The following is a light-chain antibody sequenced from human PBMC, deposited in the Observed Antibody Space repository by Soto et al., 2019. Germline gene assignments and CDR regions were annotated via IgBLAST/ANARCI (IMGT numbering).Light chain of an antibody. V-gene: IGLV3-21*02. CDR3: QVWDSTSDPP. CDR2: DNS. Sequence: SYELTQPPSVSVAPGQTARITCGGNNIGAKTVHWYQQKAGQAPVLVIYDNSDRPSEIPGRFSGSNSGNTATLTISRVEAGDEADYYCQVWDSTSDPPFGGGTKLTVL. J-gene: IGLJ2*01. CDR1: NIGAKT.